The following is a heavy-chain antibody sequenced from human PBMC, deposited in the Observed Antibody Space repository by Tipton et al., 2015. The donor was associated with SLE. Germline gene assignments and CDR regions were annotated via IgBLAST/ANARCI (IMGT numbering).Heavy chain of an antibody. CDR2: IYYSGST. J-gene: IGHJ4*02. Sequence: TLSLTCNVSGGPIRSYYWNWIRQPPGKGLEWIGSIYYSGSTYYNPSLKSRVTISVDTSKNHFSLKLSSVTAADTAVYYCARMGSAVGAPSADYWGQGTLVTVSS. CDR1: GGPIRSYY. V-gene: IGHV4-39*02. CDR3: ARMGSAVGAPSADY. D-gene: IGHD1-26*01.